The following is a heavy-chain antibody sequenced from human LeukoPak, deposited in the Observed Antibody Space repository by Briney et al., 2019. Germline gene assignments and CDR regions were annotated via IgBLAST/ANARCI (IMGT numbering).Heavy chain of an antibody. Sequence: GGSLRLSCAASGFTFSSYSTNWVRQAPGKGLEWVSSISSSSSYIYYADSVKGRFTISRDNAKNSLYLQMNSLRAEDTAVYYCARLSIAVAGLDYWGQGTLVTVSS. CDR3: ARLSIAVAGLDY. CDR1: GFTFSSYS. V-gene: IGHV3-21*01. CDR2: ISSSSSYI. D-gene: IGHD6-19*01. J-gene: IGHJ4*02.